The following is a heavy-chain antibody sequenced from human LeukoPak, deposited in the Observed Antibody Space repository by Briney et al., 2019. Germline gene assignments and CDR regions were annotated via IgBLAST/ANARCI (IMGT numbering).Heavy chain of an antibody. V-gene: IGHV3-33*01. CDR1: GFTFSTYG. J-gene: IGHJ6*02. D-gene: IGHD2-8*02. CDR3: ARIACTGGNCKPYYYYGLDV. CDR2: IWYDGSIK. Sequence: GGSLRLSCAASGFTFSTYGMHWVRQAPGKGLEWVAVIWYDGSIKYYADSMKGRFTFSRDNSKSTMYLQMNSLRAEDTAVYYCARIACTGGNCKPYYYYGLDVWGQGTTVTVSS.